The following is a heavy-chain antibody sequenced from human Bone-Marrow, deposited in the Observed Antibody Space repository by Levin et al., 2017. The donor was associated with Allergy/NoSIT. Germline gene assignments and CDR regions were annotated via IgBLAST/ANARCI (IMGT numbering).Heavy chain of an antibody. CDR3: ARDQGGYGDYADGPPWYFDL. CDR2: IYHSGST. V-gene: IGHV4-4*02. D-gene: IGHD4-17*01. CDR1: GGSISSSNW. J-gene: IGHJ2*01. Sequence: SETLSLTCAVSGGSISSSNWWSWVRQPPGKGLEWIGEIYHSGSTNYNPSLKSRVTISVDKSKNQFSLKLSSVTAADTAVYYCARDQGGYGDYADGPPWYFDLWGRGTLVTVSS.